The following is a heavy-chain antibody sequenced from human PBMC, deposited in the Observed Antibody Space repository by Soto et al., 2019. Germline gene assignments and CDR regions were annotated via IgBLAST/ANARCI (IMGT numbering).Heavy chain of an antibody. CDR2: ISYDGSNK. V-gene: IGHV3-30-3*01. CDR1: GFTFSSYA. Sequence: PGGSLRLSCAASGFTFSSYAMHWVRQAPGKGLEWVAVISYDGSNKYYADSAKGRFTISRDNSKNTLYLQMNSLRAEDTAVYYCARGFRGSGSYHYYGMDVWGQGTTVTVSS. CDR3: ARGFRGSGSYHYYGMDV. J-gene: IGHJ6*02. D-gene: IGHD3-10*01.